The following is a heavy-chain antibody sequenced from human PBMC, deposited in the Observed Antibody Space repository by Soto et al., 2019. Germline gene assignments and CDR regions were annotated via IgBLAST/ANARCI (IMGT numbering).Heavy chain of an antibody. V-gene: IGHV1-69*13. CDR1: GGTFSSYA. CDR2: IIPIFGTA. D-gene: IGHD5-18*01. J-gene: IGHJ6*02. CDR3: ARVDTAMVTRYYYGMDV. Sequence: GASVKVSCKASGGTFSSYAISWVRQAPGQGLEWMGGIIPIFGTANYAQKFQGRVTITADESTSTAYMELSSLRSEDTAVYYCARVDTAMVTRYYYGMDVWGQGTTVTVSS.